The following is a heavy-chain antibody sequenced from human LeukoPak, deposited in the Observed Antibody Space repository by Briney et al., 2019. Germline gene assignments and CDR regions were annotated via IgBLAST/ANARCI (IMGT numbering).Heavy chain of an antibody. CDR3: AKDPRYDFWSGYSNWFDP. CDR1: GFTFSSYA. D-gene: IGHD3-3*01. J-gene: IGHJ5*02. Sequence: EGSLRLSCAASGFTFSSYAMSWVRQAPGKGLEWVSAISGSGGSTYYADSVKGRFTISRDNSKNTLYLQMNSLRAEDTAVYYCAKDPRYDFWSGYSNWFDPWGQGTLVTVSS. V-gene: IGHV3-23*01. CDR2: ISGSGGST.